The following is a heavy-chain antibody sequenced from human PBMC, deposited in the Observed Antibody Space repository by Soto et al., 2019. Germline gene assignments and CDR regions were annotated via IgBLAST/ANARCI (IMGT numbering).Heavy chain of an antibody. Sequence: QVQLVQSASEVMKPGASVKVSCKASGYTFIRYGITWVRQAPGQRLEWMGWISPYNDNTIYALKLQGRVTMTEDTTTRTVYTQFRSLKSADTAVVYGERWGHYDNVWATLGHYGSDVWGQGTSVTVAS. J-gene: IGHJ6*01. CDR1: GYTFIRYG. CDR3: ERWGHYDNVWATLGHYGSDV. CDR2: ISPYNDNT. V-gene: IGHV1-18*01. D-gene: IGHD3-16*01.